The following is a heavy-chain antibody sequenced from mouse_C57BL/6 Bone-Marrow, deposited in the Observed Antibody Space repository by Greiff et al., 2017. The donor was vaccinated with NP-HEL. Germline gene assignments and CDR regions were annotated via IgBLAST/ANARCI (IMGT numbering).Heavy chain of an antibody. J-gene: IGHJ2*01. D-gene: IGHD3-2*02. CDR1: GYAFSSSW. Sequence: QVQLKQSGPELVKPGASVKISCKASGYAFSSSWMNWVKQRPGKGLEWIGRIYPGDGDTNYNGKFKGKATLTADKSSSTAYMQLSSLTSEDSAVYFCAREGPQATDFDYWGQGTTLTVSS. V-gene: IGHV1-82*01. CDR2: IYPGDGDT. CDR3: AREGPQATDFDY.